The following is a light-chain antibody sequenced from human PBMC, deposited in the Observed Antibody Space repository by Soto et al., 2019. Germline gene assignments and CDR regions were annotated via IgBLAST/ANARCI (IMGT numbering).Light chain of an antibody. CDR1: SSDVGGYNY. V-gene: IGLV2-14*01. CDR3: SSYTSSSTPHVV. Sequence: QAVVTQPASVSGSPGQSITISCTGTSSDVGGYNYVSWYQQHPGKAPKLMIYDVSNRPSGVSNRFSGSKSGNTASLTISGLQAEGEADYYCSSYTSSSTPHVVFGGGTKLTVL. CDR2: DVS. J-gene: IGLJ2*01.